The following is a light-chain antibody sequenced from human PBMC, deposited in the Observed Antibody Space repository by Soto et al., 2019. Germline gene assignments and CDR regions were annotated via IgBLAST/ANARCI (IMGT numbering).Light chain of an antibody. CDR1: QTISYW. CDR2: KAS. Sequence: DIQMTQSPSTLSASVGDRVTITCRASQTISYWLAWYQQKPGKVPTVLIYKASTLESGVPSRFSGSGSGTEFTLTISSLKPDDFATYYCQQYSRYSITFGGGTKVEMK. V-gene: IGKV1-5*03. CDR3: QQYSRYSIT. J-gene: IGKJ4*01.